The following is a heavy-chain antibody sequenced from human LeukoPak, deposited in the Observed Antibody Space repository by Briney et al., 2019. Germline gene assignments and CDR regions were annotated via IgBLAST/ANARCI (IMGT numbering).Heavy chain of an antibody. J-gene: IGHJ5*02. CDR1: GGTFSSYA. CDR3: ARDPKLYPVDYGDYSRSNWFDP. D-gene: IGHD4-17*01. V-gene: IGHV1-69*13. CDR2: IIPIFGTA. Sequence: GASVKVSCKASGGTFSSYAISWVRQAPGQGLEWMGGIIPIFGTANYAQKSQGRVTITADESTSTAYMELSSLRSEDTAVYYCARDPKLYPVDYGDYSRSNWFDPWGQGTLVTVSS.